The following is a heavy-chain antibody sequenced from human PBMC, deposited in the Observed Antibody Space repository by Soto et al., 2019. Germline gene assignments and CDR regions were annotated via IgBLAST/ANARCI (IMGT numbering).Heavy chain of an antibody. D-gene: IGHD5-12*01. V-gene: IGHV4-61*01. CDR2: IYYSGST. CDR1: GGSVSSGSYY. Sequence: SETLSLTCTVSGGSVSSGSYYWSWIRQPPGKGLEWIGYIYYSGSTNYNPSLKSRVTISVDTSKNQFSLKLSSVTAADTAVYYCARAESDMATSYYFDYWGQGTLVTVSS. J-gene: IGHJ4*02. CDR3: ARAESDMATSYYFDY.